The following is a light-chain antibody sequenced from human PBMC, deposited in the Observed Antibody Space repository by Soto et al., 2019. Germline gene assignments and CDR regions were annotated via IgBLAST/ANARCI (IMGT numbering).Light chain of an antibody. J-gene: IGKJ4*01. Sequence: EIVMTQSPATLSVSPGERATLSCRASQSISSKLAWYQQKPGQAPRLLIYGASTRATGIPVRFSGSGSGTEFTLIITSLQSEDFAVYYCQEYNNWHPITFGGGTKV. CDR1: QSISSK. CDR2: GAS. V-gene: IGKV3-15*01. CDR3: QEYNNWHPIT.